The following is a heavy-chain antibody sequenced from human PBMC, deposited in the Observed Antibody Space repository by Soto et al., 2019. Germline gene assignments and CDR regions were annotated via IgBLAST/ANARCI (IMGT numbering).Heavy chain of an antibody. CDR2: ISAYNGNT. D-gene: IGHD3-16*01. J-gene: IGHJ3*02. V-gene: IGHV1-18*01. CDR3: VRVRRRGEHRGHDAFDI. Sequence: GASVKVSCKASGYTFTSYGISWVRQAPGQGLEWMGWISAYNGNTNYAQKLQGRVTMTTDTSTSTAYMELRSLRSDDTAVYYCVRVRRRGEHRGHDAFDIWGQGTMVTVSS. CDR1: GYTFTSYG.